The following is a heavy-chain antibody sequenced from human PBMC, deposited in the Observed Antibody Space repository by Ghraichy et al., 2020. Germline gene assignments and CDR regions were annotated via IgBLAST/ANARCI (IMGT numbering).Heavy chain of an antibody. V-gene: IGHV4-39*07. CDR3: ARRDHRGVIVAFDL. J-gene: IGHJ3*01. Sequence: SETLSLTCTVSGGSISSSSYYWGWIRQPPGKGLEWIGSIYYSGSTYYNPSLKSRVTISVDTSKNQFSLKLSSVTAADTAVYYCARRDHRGVIVAFDLWGQGTMVTVSS. CDR2: IYYSGST. CDR1: GGSISSSSYY. D-gene: IGHD3-10*01.